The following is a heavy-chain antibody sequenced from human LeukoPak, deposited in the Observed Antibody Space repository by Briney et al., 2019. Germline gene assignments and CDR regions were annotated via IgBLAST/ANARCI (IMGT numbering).Heavy chain of an antibody. J-gene: IGHJ4*02. CDR3: ARGPPTDYYDSSGFYYVFDY. D-gene: IGHD3-22*01. CDR1: GGSISSYY. V-gene: IGHV4-59*12. CDR2: IYYSGST. Sequence: PSETQSLTCTVSGGSISSYYWSWIRQPPGKGLEWIGYIYYSGSTNYNPSLKSRVTISVDTSKNQFSLKLSSVTAADTAVYFCARGPPTDYYDSSGFYYVFDYWGQGTLVTVSS.